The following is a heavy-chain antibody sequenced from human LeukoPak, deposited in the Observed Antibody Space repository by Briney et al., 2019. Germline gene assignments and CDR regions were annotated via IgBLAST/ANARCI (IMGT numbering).Heavy chain of an antibody. D-gene: IGHD2-2*01. CDR3: AREPSSSTSCYDY. Sequence: SVKVSCKASRYTFTGYYMHWVRQAPGQGLEWMGWINPNSGGTNYAQKFQGRVTMTRDTSISTAYMELSRLRSDDTAVYYCAREPSSSTSCYDYWGQGTLVTVSS. J-gene: IGHJ4*02. V-gene: IGHV1-2*02. CDR1: RYTFTGYY. CDR2: INPNSGGT.